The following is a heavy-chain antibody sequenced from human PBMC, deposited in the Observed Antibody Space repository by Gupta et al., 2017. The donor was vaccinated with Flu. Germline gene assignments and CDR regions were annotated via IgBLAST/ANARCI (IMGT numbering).Heavy chain of an antibody. CDR2: ISSSSSYI. Sequence: EVQLVESGGGLVKPGGSLRLSCAASGFTFSSYSMNWVRQAPGKGLEWVSSISSSSSYIYYADSVKGRFTISRDNAKNALYLKMNSLRAEDTAVYYCARASVRCEACYYGMDVWGQGTTVTVSS. V-gene: IGHV3-21*01. CDR1: GFTFSSYS. CDR3: ARASVRCEACYYGMDV. D-gene: IGHD3-3*01. J-gene: IGHJ6*02.